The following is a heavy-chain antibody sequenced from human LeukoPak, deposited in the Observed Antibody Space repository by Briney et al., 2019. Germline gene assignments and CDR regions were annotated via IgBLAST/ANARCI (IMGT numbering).Heavy chain of an antibody. Sequence: SETLSLTCTVSGGSISSGSYYWSWIRQPAGKGLEWIGRIYTSGSTNYNPSLKSRVTISVDTSKNQFSLKLSSVTAAGTAVDYCARDLFSSSWYAYDAFDIWGQGTMVTVSS. J-gene: IGHJ3*02. CDR2: IYTSGST. CDR1: GGSISSGSYY. V-gene: IGHV4-61*02. CDR3: ARDLFSSSWYAYDAFDI. D-gene: IGHD6-13*01.